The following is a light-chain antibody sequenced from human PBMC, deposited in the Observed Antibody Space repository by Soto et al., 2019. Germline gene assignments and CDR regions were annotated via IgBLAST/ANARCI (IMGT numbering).Light chain of an antibody. J-gene: IGLJ1*01. CDR1: STGVGGYNY. CDR2: DVS. V-gene: IGLV2-11*01. Sequence: QSVLTQPRSVSGSPGQSVTISCTGTSTGVGGYNYVSWYQQHPGKVPKLMIYDVSKRPSGVPDRFSGSKSGNTASLTISGLQAEDEADYYCPSFDISLSGYVFATGTKVTDL. CDR3: PSFDISLSGYV.